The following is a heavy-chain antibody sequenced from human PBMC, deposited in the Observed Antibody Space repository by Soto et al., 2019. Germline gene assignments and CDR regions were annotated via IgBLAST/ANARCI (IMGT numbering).Heavy chain of an antibody. Sequence: GGSLRLSCAASGFTFSSYWMSWVRQAPGKGLEWVANIKQDGSEKYYVDSVKGRFTISRDNDKNSLYLQMNSLRAEDTAVYYCAREGYYYDSSGYYLGDAFDIWGQGTMVTVSS. J-gene: IGHJ3*02. D-gene: IGHD3-22*01. CDR3: AREGYYYDSSGYYLGDAFDI. CDR2: IKQDGSEK. V-gene: IGHV3-7*03. CDR1: GFTFSSYW.